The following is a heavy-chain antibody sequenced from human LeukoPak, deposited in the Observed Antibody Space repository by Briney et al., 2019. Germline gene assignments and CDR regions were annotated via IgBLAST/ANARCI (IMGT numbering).Heavy chain of an antibody. CDR2: ITPFNGNT. CDR1: GHTFTNYG. Sequence: ASVKVSCKASGHTFTNYGISWVRQAPGQGLEWMGWITPFNGNTNYAQNLQGRVTMTTDTSTSTAYMELRSLRSDDTAVYYCARDKGAGPFDYWGQGTLVTVSS. J-gene: IGHJ4*02. V-gene: IGHV1-18*01. D-gene: IGHD6-19*01. CDR3: ARDKGAGPFDY.